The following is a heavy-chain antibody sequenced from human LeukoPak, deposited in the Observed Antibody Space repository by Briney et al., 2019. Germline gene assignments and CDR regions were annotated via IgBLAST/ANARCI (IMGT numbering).Heavy chain of an antibody. Sequence: PSETLSLTCTVSGGSISTSTYCWGWIRQPPGKGLEWIGSISYSGTTYYNPSLKSRVTISVDTSNNQFSLRLTPVTAADTAVYYCARVPHYYFGYGYFDTWGQGTRVTVSS. V-gene: IGHV4-39*01. CDR3: ARVPHYYFGYGYFDT. J-gene: IGHJ4*02. CDR1: GGSISTSTYC. CDR2: ISYSGTT. D-gene: IGHD3/OR15-3a*01.